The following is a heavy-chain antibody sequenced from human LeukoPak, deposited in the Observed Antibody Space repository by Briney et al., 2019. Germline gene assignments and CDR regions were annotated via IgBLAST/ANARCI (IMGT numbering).Heavy chain of an antibody. Sequence: GSLRLSCAASGFTVSSNYMSWVRQAPGKGLEWVAVISYDGSNKYYADSVKGRFAISRDNSRNTVYLQMNSLRAEDTAVYHCARGGGGYSYGFDYWGQGTLVTVSS. J-gene: IGHJ4*02. CDR3: ARGGGGYSYGFDY. D-gene: IGHD5-18*01. V-gene: IGHV3-30*09. CDR1: GFTVSSNY. CDR2: ISYDGSNK.